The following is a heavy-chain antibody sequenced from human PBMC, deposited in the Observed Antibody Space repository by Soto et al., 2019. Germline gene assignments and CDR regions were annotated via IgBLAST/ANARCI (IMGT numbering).Heavy chain of an antibody. V-gene: IGHV1-69*08. D-gene: IGHD5-12*01. CDR1: GGTFSTST. Sequence: QVQLVQSGAEVKKPGSSVKVSCKASGGTFSTSTFTWVRQAPGQGLEWMGRTIPILDVADYAQDFQGRVTITPAKSTSTAYMELTSLTSKDTAVYYCARDSPIGSTYSGYDAIDSWGQGTLVTVSS. J-gene: IGHJ4*02. CDR2: TIPILDVA. CDR3: ARDSPIGSTYSGYDAIDS.